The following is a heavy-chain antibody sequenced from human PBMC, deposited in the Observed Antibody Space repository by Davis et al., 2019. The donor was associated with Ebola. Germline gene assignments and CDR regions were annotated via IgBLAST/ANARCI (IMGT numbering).Heavy chain of an antibody. CDR2: IIPIFGTA. V-gene: IGHV1-69*13. Sequence: SVKVSCKASGGTFSSYAISWVRQAPGQGLEWMGGIIPIFGTANYAQRFQGRVTIAADESRTTAYMELSSLRSEDTAVYYCAKDRYYDNNPLYYESECWGQGTLVTVSS. J-gene: IGHJ4*02. CDR1: GGTFSSYA. CDR3: AKDRYYDNNPLYYESEC. D-gene: IGHD3-22*01.